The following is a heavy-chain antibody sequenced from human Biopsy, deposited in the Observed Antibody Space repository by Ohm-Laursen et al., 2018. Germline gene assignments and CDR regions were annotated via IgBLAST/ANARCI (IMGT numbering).Heavy chain of an antibody. CDR3: ARDSGILNYGNFKYYHYYGMDV. CDR1: GGSIDSYY. V-gene: IGHV4-59*01. CDR2: IYYSVMT. J-gene: IGHJ6*02. D-gene: IGHD4-11*01. Sequence: PSETLSLTCSVSGGSIDSYYWNWIRQPPGKGLEWIGHIYYSVMTNYNPSLQSRVSISVDTSRNQVSLTLSSVTAADTAVYYCARDSGILNYGNFKYYHYYGMDVWGQGTKVTVSS.